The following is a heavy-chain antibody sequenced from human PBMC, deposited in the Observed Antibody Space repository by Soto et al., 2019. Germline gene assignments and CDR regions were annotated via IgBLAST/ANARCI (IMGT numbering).Heavy chain of an antibody. CDR2: INPNSGGT. J-gene: IGHJ6*03. CDR3: ARSLAAAGTGYNYYYYYYMDV. D-gene: IGHD6-13*01. V-gene: IGHV1-2*04. Sequence: ASVKVSCKASGYTFTGYYMHWVRQAPGQGLEWMGWINPNSGGTNYAQKFQGWVTMTRDTSISTAYMELSRLRSDDTAVYYCARSLAAAGTGYNYYYYYYMDVWGKGTTVTVSS. CDR1: GYTFTGYY.